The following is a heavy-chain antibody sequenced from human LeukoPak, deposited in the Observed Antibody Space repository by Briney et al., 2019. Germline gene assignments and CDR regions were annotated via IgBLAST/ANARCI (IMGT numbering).Heavy chain of an antibody. CDR2: IYYSGST. Sequence: SETLSLTCTVSGGSISSYYWSWIRQPPGKGLEWIGYIYYSGSTNYNPSLKSRVTISVDTSKNQFSLKLSSVTAADTAIYYCARAGAWQIDPWGQGTLVTVSS. CDR1: GGSISSYY. V-gene: IGHV4-59*01. J-gene: IGHJ5*02. D-gene: IGHD3-10*01. CDR3: ARAGAWQIDP.